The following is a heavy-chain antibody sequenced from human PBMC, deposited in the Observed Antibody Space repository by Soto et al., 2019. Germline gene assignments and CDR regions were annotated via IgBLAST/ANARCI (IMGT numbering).Heavy chain of an antibody. CDR3: AREHYGDYAPGLDV. V-gene: IGHV3-33*01. CDR2: IWYDGSNK. J-gene: IGHJ6*02. D-gene: IGHD4-17*01. Sequence: PGGSLRLSCAASGFTFSSYGMHWVRQAPGKGLEWVAVIWYDGSNKYYADSVKGRFTISRDNSKNTLYLQMNSLRAEDTAVYYCAREHYGDYAPGLDVWGPGTTVTVSS. CDR1: GFTFSSYG.